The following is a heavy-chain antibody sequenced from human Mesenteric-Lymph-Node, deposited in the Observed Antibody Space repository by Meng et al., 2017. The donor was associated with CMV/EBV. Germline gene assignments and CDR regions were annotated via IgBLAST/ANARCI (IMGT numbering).Heavy chain of an antibody. V-gene: IGHV3-30-3*01. Sequence: GESLKISCAASGFIFRSYAMHWVRQAPGKGLEWVAVISYDGSNKYYADSVKGRFTISRDNSKNTLYLQMNSLRAEDTAVYYCALKPVDTYYFDYWGQGTLVTVSS. CDR3: ALKPVDTYYFDY. CDR2: ISYDGSNK. CDR1: GFIFRSYA. D-gene: IGHD5-18*01. J-gene: IGHJ4*02.